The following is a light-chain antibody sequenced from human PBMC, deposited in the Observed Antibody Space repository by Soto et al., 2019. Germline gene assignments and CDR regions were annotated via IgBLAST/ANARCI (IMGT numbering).Light chain of an antibody. Sequence: DIQMTQSPSSLSASVGDRVTITCRASQVIAHYLAWYQQKPGNPPKSLIFAASNLQTGVPSKFSGSGSDTDFTLTISNLQPEDSAIYYCPQYKGYPLTFGGGTKVEI. CDR2: AAS. CDR3: PQYKGYPLT. CDR1: QVIAHY. J-gene: IGKJ4*01. V-gene: IGKV1-16*02.